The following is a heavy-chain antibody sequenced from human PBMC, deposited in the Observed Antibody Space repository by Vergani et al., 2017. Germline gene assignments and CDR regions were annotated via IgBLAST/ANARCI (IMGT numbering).Heavy chain of an antibody. D-gene: IGHD5-24*01. CDR3: AREGRDLDAFDI. CDR1: GFTFSSYD. V-gene: IGHV3-13*04. CDR2: IGTAGDT. Sequence: EVQLVESGGGLVQPGGSLRLSCAASGFTFSSYDMHWVRQATGKGLEWVSAIGTAGDTYYPGSVKGRFPISRENAKNSLYLQMNSLRAGDTAVYYCAREGRDLDAFDIWGQGTMVTVSS. J-gene: IGHJ3*02.